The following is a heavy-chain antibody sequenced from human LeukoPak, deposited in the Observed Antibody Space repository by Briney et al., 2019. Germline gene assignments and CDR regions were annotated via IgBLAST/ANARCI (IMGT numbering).Heavy chain of an antibody. D-gene: IGHD2-8*01. CDR3: AKPEGGYAFNY. CDR1: GFTFSTSD. V-gene: IGHV3-30*02. CDR2: IRYDGSNK. Sequence: GGSLRLSCAASGFTFSTSDMRWVRQAPGKGHGWGAVIRYDGSNKYYTASVKGRFTISSDNSKNTLYLQMTPLRAEDAAVYSCAKPEGGYAFNYWGQGTLVTVSS. J-gene: IGHJ4*02.